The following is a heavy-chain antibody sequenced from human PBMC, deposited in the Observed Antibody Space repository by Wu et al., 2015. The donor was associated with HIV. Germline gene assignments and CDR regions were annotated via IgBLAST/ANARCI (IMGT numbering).Heavy chain of an antibody. D-gene: IGHD3-10*01. CDR1: GGTFSSYA. CDR2: IIPIFGTA. J-gene: IGHJ3*02. CDR3: ARDSYYYGSGSYHAFDI. Sequence: QVQLVQSGAEVKKPGSSVKVSCKASGGTFSSYAISWVRQAPGQGLEWMGGIIPIFGTANYAQKFQGRVTITTDESTSTAYMELSSLRSEDTAVYYCARDSYYYGSGSYHAFDIWGQGTMVTVSS. V-gene: IGHV1-69*05.